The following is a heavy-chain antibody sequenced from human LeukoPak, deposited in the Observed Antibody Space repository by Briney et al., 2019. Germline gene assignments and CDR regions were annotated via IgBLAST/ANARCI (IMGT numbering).Heavy chain of an antibody. CDR1: GGSFSGYY. J-gene: IGHJ4*02. CDR3: AREERYSYGD. D-gene: IGHD5-18*01. V-gene: IGHV4-34*01. Sequence: SETLSLTCAVYGGSFSGYYWSWIRQPPGKGLEWIGEINHSGSTNYNPSLKSRVTISVDTSKNQFSLKLSSMTAADTAVYYCAREERYSYGDWGQGTLVTVSS. CDR2: INHSGST.